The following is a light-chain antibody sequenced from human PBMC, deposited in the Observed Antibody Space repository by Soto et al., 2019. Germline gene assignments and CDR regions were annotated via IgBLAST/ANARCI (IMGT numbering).Light chain of an antibody. J-gene: IGKJ5*01. Sequence: EIVLTQSPATLSLSPGERATLSCRASQSVSSYLAWYQQKPGQAPRLLIYDASNRATGIPARFSGSGSGTDFTLNISSLEPEDFAVSYCQQRSNWPITFGQGTRLEIK. V-gene: IGKV3-11*01. CDR2: DAS. CDR1: QSVSSY. CDR3: QQRSNWPIT.